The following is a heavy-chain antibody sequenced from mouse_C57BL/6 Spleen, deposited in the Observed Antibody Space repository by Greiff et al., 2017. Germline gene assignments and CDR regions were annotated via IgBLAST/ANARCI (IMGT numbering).Heavy chain of an antibody. V-gene: IGHV1-9*01. J-gene: IGHJ2*01. CDR1: GYTFTGYW. CDR2: ILPGSGST. Sequence: QVQLQQSGAELMKPGASVKLSCKATGYTFTGYWIEWVKQRPGHGLEWIGEILPGSGSTNYNEKFKGKATFTADTSSNTAYMQLSSLTTEYSAIYYCARTPPYCYGSSPYYFDYWGQGTTLTVSS. D-gene: IGHD1-1*01. CDR3: ARTPPYCYGSSPYYFDY.